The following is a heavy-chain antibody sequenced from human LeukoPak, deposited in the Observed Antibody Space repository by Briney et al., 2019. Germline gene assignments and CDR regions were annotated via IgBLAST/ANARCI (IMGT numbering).Heavy chain of an antibody. CDR3: TTYGSGRKFDY. Sequence: GGSLRLSCAASGFTLSSYAMSWVRQTPGKGLEWVGRIESKTDGGTTDYAALVKGRFTISRDDSTNTLYLQMNSLKSEDTAVYYCTTYGSGRKFDYWGQGVLVTVSS. D-gene: IGHD3-10*01. J-gene: IGHJ4*02. CDR1: GFTLSSYA. V-gene: IGHV3-15*04. CDR2: IESKTDGGTT.